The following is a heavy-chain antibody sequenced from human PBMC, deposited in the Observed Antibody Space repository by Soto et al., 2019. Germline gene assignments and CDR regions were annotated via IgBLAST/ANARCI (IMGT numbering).Heavy chain of an antibody. V-gene: IGHV4-4*07. CDR1: GGSISSYY. J-gene: IGHJ5*02. Sequence: SETLSLTCTVSGGSISSYYWSWIRQPAGKGLEWIGRIYTSGSTNYNPSLKSRVTMSVDTSKNQFSLKLSSVTAADTAVYYCARDIEEYYDFWSRFDPWGQGTLVTVSS. D-gene: IGHD3-3*01. CDR3: ARDIEEYYDFWSRFDP. CDR2: IYTSGST.